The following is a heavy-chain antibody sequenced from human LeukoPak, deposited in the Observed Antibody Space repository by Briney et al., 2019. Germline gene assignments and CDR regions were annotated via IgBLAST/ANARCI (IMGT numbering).Heavy chain of an antibody. J-gene: IGHJ4*02. Sequence: GGSLRLSCAASGFTFSSYAMSWVRQAPGKGLEWVSSIGGGGGSTYYVDSVKGRFTISRDNSKNTLYLQMNSLRAEDTAVYYCAKVETAAAATLRGFDYWGQGTLVTVSS. CDR3: AKVETAAAATLRGFDY. CDR2: IGGGGGST. CDR1: GFTFSSYA. V-gene: IGHV3-23*01. D-gene: IGHD6-13*01.